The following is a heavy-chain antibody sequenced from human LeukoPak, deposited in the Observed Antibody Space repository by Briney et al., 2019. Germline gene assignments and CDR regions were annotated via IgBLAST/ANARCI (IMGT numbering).Heavy chain of an antibody. CDR1: GYTFTGYY. V-gene: IGHV1-2*02. Sequence: ASVKVSCKASGYTFTGYYMHWVRQAPGLGLEWMGWLNPDSGDTNYAQKSQGRVTMTRDTSISTAYMELSSLRSDDTAVYYCARRFFVWPSMDVWGQGTTVTVSS. CDR2: LNPDSGDT. CDR3: ARRFFVWPSMDV. D-gene: IGHD3-9*01. J-gene: IGHJ6*02.